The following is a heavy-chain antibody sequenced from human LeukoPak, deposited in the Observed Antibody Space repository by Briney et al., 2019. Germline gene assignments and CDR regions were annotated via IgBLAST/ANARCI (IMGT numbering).Heavy chain of an antibody. Sequence: PGGSLRLSCAASGFAFSRYDLAWVRQAPGKGLECVSSISRTVTATYYADSVKGRFTISRDNSKDTLYLQMNDLRAEDTAVYYCAAPQDPSTSRVGPYYFDYWGQGTLVTVSS. V-gene: IGHV3-23*05. CDR1: GFAFSRYD. J-gene: IGHJ4*02. CDR3: AAPQDPSTSRVGPYYFDY. CDR2: ISRTVTAT. D-gene: IGHD2-2*01.